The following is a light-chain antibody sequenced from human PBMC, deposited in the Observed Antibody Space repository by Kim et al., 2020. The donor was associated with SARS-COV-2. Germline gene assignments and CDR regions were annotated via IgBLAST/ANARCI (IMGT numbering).Light chain of an antibody. CDR3: QQYNNWPYT. CDR1: QSVSSN. V-gene: IGKV3-15*01. J-gene: IGKJ2*01. CDR2: DAS. Sequence: SVSPGERAALSCRASQSVSSNFAWYQQKPGQAPRLLIYDASSRATDIPARFSGSGSGTEFILTISSLQSEDVAVYYCQQYNNWPYTFGQGTKLEI.